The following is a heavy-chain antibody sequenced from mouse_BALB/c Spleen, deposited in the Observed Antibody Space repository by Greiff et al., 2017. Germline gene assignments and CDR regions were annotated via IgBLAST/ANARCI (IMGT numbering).Heavy chain of an antibody. CDR1: GYSITSDYA. CDR2: ISYSGST. CDR3: ARLELRLSYYFDY. Sequence: EVQLQQSGPGLVKPSQSLSLTCTVTGYSITSDYAWNWIRQFPGNKLEWMGYISYSGSTSYNPSLKSRISITRDTSKNQFFLQLNSVTTEDTATYYCARLELRLSYYFDYWGQGTTLTVSS. J-gene: IGHJ2*01. D-gene: IGHD1-2*01. V-gene: IGHV3-2*02.